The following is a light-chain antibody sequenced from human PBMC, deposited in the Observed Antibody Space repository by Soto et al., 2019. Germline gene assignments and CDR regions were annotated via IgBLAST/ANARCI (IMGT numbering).Light chain of an antibody. CDR3: ATWGANLRV. V-gene: IGLV1-51*01. Sequence: QSVLTQPPSVSAAPGQKVIISCSGSSSNIGDHYVFWYQQFPGTAPRLLIYDDNKRPPGIPDRFSGSKSATSATLGITGLQTEDEADYYCATWGANLRVFGGGTKVTVL. CDR1: SSNIGDHY. J-gene: IGLJ3*02. CDR2: DDN.